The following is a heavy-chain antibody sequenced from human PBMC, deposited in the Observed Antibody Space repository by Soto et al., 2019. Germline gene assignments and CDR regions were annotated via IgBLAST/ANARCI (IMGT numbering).Heavy chain of an antibody. J-gene: IGHJ3*02. CDR3: AKDAIIAAATNDAFDI. D-gene: IGHD6-13*01. Sequence: GGSLRLSCAASGFTFSSYAMSWVRQAPGKGLEWVSAISGSGGSTYYADSVKGRFTISRDNSKNTLYLQKNSLRAEDTAVYYCAKDAIIAAATNDAFDIWGQGTMVTVSS. CDR1: GFTFSSYA. CDR2: ISGSGGST. V-gene: IGHV3-23*01.